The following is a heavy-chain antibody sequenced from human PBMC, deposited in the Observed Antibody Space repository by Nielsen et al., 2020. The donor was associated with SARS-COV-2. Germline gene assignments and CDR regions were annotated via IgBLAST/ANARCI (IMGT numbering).Heavy chain of an antibody. CDR1: GGSISSSSYY. V-gene: IGHV4-39*02. CDR2: IYYSGST. J-gene: IGHJ4*02. Sequence: SETLSLTCTVSGGSISSSSYYWGWIRQPPGKGLEWIGSIYYSGSTYYNPSLKSRVTISVDTSKNQFSLELSSVTAADTAVYYCARDQDSTGLYPGTLYSWGQGTLVTVSS. CDR3: ARDQDSTGLYPGTLYS. D-gene: IGHD2-2*02.